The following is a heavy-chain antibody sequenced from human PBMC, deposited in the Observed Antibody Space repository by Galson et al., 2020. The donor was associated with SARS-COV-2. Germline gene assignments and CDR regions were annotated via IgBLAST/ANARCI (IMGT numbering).Heavy chain of an antibody. D-gene: IGHD6-13*01. CDR1: GFTFSSYW. CDR2: INSDGSST. J-gene: IGHJ1*01. Sequence: GESLKISCAASGFTFSSYWMHWVRQAPGKGLVWVSRINSDGSSTSYADSVKGRFTISRDNAKNTLYLQMNSLRAEDTAVYYCARDRSSSWYPAEYFQHWGQGTLVTVSS. V-gene: IGHV3-74*01. CDR3: ARDRSSSWYPAEYFQH.